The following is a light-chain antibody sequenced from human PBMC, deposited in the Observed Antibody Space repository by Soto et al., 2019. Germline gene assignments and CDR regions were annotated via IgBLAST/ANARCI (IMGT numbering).Light chain of an antibody. J-gene: IGLJ1*01. V-gene: IGLV2-8*01. CDR1: SSDVGGYKY. Sequence: QSALTQPPSASGSPGQSVTISCTGTSSDVGGYKYVSWYQQHPGKAPKLMIYEVSKRPSGVPDRFSGSKSGNTASLTVSGLQAEDEADYYCSSFADNNYVFGAGTKVTVL. CDR3: SSFADNNYV. CDR2: EVS.